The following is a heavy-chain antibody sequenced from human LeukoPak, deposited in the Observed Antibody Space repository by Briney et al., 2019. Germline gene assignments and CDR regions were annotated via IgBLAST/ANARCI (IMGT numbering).Heavy chain of an antibody. Sequence: ASVKVSCKASGYTFNTYGISWVRQAPGQRPEWMGWINTDNGNTKYAQKFQGSVTMTTDTSTSTAYMELSSLRSDDSAVYYCARKGCTGDCFRFDPWGQGILVTVSS. CDR1: GYTFNTYG. CDR2: INTDNGNT. V-gene: IGHV1-18*01. D-gene: IGHD2-21*02. CDR3: ARKGCTGDCFRFDP. J-gene: IGHJ5*02.